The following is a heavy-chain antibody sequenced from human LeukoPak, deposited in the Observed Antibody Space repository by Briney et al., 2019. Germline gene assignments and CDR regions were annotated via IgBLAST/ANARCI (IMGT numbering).Heavy chain of an antibody. V-gene: IGHV3-74*01. D-gene: IGHD3-9*01. CDR1: GFTFSSYS. CDR3: AKGNILTGPPDS. J-gene: IGHJ4*02. CDR2: INSDGSST. Sequence: GGSLRLSCAASGFTFSSYSMNWVRQAPGKGRVWVSRINSDGSSTNYADSVKGRFTISRDNNKNSLFLQMNSLRTEDTALYYCAKGNILTGPPDSWGQGTLVTVSS.